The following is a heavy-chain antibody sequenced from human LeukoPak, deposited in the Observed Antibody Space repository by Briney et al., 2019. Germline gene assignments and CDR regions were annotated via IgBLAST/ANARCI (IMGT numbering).Heavy chain of an antibody. D-gene: IGHD3-16*01. CDR2: ISSSSATI. Sequence: GGSLRLSCEGSGFSLSAYNMNWVRQAPGKGLESVSYISSSSATIFYADSVKGRFTISRDNAKNSLYLQMTGLRAEDTAVYYCTRGEGFPDYFDYWGQGTLVSVSS. CDR1: GFSLSAYN. J-gene: IGHJ4*02. V-gene: IGHV3-48*01. CDR3: TRGEGFPDYFDY.